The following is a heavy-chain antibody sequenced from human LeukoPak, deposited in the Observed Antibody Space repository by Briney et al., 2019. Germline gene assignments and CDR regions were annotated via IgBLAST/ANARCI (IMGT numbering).Heavy chain of an antibody. J-gene: IGHJ6*02. CDR1: GYTFTSYG. D-gene: IGHD3-10*01. Sequence: GASVKVSCKASGYTFTSYGISWVRQAPGQGLEWMGWISAYNGNTNYAQKLQGRVTMTTDTSTSTAYMELRSLRSDDTAVYYCARAPVTMVRGVMVYYYYGMGVWGQGTTVTVSS. V-gene: IGHV1-18*01. CDR2: ISAYNGNT. CDR3: ARAPVTMVRGVMVYYYYGMGV.